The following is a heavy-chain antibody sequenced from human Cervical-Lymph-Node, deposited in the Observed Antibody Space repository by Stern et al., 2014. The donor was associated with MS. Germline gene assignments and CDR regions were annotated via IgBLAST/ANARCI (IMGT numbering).Heavy chain of an antibody. J-gene: IGHJ6*02. V-gene: IGHV1-69*01. CDR3: ASPLTATSVPFGYYGMDV. CDR2: IVPLFGKP. CDR1: GGTFSNYA. Sequence: VQLVESGAEVKKPGSSVKGSCKASGGTFSNYATSWVRQAPGQGLEWKGGIVPLFGKPNYAQKFQGRVTITADESTSTAYMDLSSLRSEDTAVYYCASPLTATSVPFGYYGMDVWGQGTTVTVS. D-gene: IGHD4-17*01.